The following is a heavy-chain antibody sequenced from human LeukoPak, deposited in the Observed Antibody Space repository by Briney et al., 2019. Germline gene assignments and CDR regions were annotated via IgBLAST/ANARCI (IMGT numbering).Heavy chain of an antibody. CDR1: GVSISSYY. Sequence: SETLSLTCTVSGVSISSYYWSWIRQPPGKGLEWIGYIYYSGSTNYNPSLKSRVTISVDTSKNQFSLKLSSVTAADTAVYYCARSYSSSWYLDYWGQGTLVTVSS. D-gene: IGHD6-13*01. CDR2: IYYSGST. V-gene: IGHV4-59*01. J-gene: IGHJ4*02. CDR3: ARSYSSSWYLDY.